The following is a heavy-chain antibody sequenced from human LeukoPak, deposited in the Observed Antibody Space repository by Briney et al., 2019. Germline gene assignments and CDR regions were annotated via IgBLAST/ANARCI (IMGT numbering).Heavy chain of an antibody. V-gene: IGHV3-30-3*01. J-gene: IGHJ3*02. CDR1: GFTFSSYA. Sequence: PGGSLRLSCAASGFTFSSYAMHWVRQAPGKGLEWVAVISYDGSNKYYADSVKGRFTISRDNSKNTLYLQMNSLRAEDTAVYYCARDGCSSTSCYRADAFDIWGQGTMVTVSS. CDR3: ARDGCSSTSCYRADAFDI. CDR2: ISYDGSNK. D-gene: IGHD2-2*02.